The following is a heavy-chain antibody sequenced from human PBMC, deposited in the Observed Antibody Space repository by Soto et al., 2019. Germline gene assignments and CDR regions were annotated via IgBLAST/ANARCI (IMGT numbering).Heavy chain of an antibody. CDR1: VFTFSSYG. CDR2: ISSSSSYI. D-gene: IGHD3-16*02. V-gene: IGHV3-21*01. CDR3: ARDFHHDYVWGSYRPGGTDAFDI. Sequence: PCWSLRLSCSASVFTFSSYGRNWIRQGPGKGVEWVSSISSSSSYIYYADSVKGRFTISRDNAKNSLYLQMNSLRAEDTAVYYCARDFHHDYVWGSYRPGGTDAFDIWGQGTMVTVSS. J-gene: IGHJ3*02.